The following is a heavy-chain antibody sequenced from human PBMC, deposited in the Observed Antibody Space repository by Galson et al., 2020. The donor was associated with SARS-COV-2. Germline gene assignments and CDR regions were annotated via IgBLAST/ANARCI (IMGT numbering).Heavy chain of an antibody. J-gene: IGHJ4*02. V-gene: IGHV3-23*01. Sequence: GGSLRLSCAASGFTFSSYAMSWVRQAPGKGLEWVSAISGSGGSTYYADSVKGRFTISRDNSKNTLYLQMNSLRAEDTAVYYCAKLDLYSSSPPDFDYWGQGTLVTVSS. CDR1: GFTFSSYA. D-gene: IGHD6-13*01. CDR2: ISGSGGST. CDR3: AKLDLYSSSPPDFDY.